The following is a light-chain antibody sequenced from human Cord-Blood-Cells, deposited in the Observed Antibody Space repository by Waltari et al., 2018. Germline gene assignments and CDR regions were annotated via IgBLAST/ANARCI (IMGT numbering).Light chain of an antibody. V-gene: IGLV2-23*01. J-gene: IGLJ3*02. CDR3: CSYAGSSTLV. Sequence: QSALTQPASVSGSPGQSITISCTGTSSDVGGYKLVSWYHQHPGKAPKLMIYEGRKRPSGVSNRVSGSKSGNTASLTISGLQAEDEADYYCCSYAGSSTLVFGGGTKLTVL. CDR1: SSDVGGYKL. CDR2: EGR.